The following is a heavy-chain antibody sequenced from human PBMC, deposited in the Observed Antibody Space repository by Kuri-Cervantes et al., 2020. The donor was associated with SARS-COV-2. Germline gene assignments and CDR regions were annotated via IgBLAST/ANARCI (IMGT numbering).Heavy chain of an antibody. CDR2: IYYSGST. J-gene: IGHJ4*02. D-gene: IGHD3-10*01. CDR3: ASSLISSGSYYNVY. CDR1: GVSISSYY. Sequence: SETLSLTCTVSGVSISSYYCSWIRQPPGKGLEWIGNIYYSGSTNYNPSLKSRVTISVDTSKNQFSLKLSSVTAAGTAVYYCASSLISSGSYYNVYWGQGTLVTVSS. V-gene: IGHV4-59*01.